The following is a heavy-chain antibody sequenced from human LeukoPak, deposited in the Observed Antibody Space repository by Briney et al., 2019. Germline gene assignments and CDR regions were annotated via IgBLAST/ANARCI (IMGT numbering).Heavy chain of an antibody. V-gene: IGHV3-33*08. D-gene: IGHD6-13*01. CDR1: GFTFSNYW. J-gene: IGHJ4*02. CDR2: IWYDGSNK. Sequence: PGGSLRLSCAASGFTFSNYWMSWVRQAPGKGLEWVAVIWYDGSNKYYADSVKGRFTISSDNSKNTLYLQMNSLRAEDTAVYYCARDRTLIAAAGTVGIGYWGQGTLVTVSS. CDR3: ARDRTLIAAAGTVGIGY.